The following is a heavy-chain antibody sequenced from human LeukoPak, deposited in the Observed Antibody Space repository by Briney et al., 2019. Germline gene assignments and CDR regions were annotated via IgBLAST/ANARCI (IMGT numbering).Heavy chain of an antibody. V-gene: IGHV3-30*18. J-gene: IGHJ4*02. D-gene: IGHD6-19*01. CDR1: GFTFSIYG. CDR2: ISYDGTNK. CDR3: VKDRYSSGWDFDY. Sequence: PGGSLRLSCAASGFTFSIYGMHWVRQAPGKGLEWVAVISYDGTNKYYADSVKGRFTISRDYSKSTLYLQMNSLRAEDTAVYYCVKDRYSSGWDFDYWGQGTLVTVSS.